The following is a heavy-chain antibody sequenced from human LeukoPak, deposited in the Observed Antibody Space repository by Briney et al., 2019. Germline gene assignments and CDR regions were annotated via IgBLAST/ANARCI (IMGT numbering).Heavy chain of an antibody. D-gene: IGHD3-22*01. Sequence: GSLRLSCEDSGFTFSSYWMSWVRQAPGKGLEWVANMNQDGSEKSYVDSVKGRFTISRDNAKKSVYLQMNSLRAEDTAVYYCTRDSGYCRFDYWGQGTLVTVSA. CDR2: MNQDGSEK. CDR1: GFTFSSYW. V-gene: IGHV3-7*01. J-gene: IGHJ4*02. CDR3: TRDSGYCRFDY.